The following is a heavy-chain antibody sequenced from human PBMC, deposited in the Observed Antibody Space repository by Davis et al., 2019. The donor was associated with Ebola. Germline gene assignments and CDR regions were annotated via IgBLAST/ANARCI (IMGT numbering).Heavy chain of an antibody. D-gene: IGHD6-25*01. CDR3: ARFPALYYYYYGMDV. V-gene: IGHV4-39*01. CDR1: GASITSSNYY. Sequence: GSLRLSCTVSGASITSSNYYWGWIRQPPGKGLEWIGSIYYSGSTYYNPSLKSRVTMSVDTSKNQFSLKLSSVTAADTAVYYCARFPALYYYYYGMDVWGQGTTVTVSS. CDR2: IYYSGST. J-gene: IGHJ6*02.